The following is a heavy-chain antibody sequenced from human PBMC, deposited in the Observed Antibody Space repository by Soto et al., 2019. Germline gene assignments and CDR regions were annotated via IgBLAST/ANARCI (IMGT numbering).Heavy chain of an antibody. CDR1: GFTFSSYS. CDR3: ARDDYYDTSGYLALFDY. Sequence: GGSLRLSCAASGFTFSSYSMNWVRQAPGKGLEWVSYISSSSSTIYYADSVKGRFTISRDNAKNSLYLQMNSLRDEDTSVYYCARDDYYDTSGYLALFDYWGQGTLVTVSS. J-gene: IGHJ4*02. V-gene: IGHV3-48*02. CDR2: ISSSSSTI. D-gene: IGHD3-22*01.